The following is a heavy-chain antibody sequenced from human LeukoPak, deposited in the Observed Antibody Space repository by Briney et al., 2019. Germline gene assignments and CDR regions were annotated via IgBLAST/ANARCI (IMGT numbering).Heavy chain of an antibody. D-gene: IGHD5-12*01. J-gene: IGHJ5*02. Sequence: GGSLRLSCAASGFTFSSYEMNWVRQAPGKGLEWVSYISSSGSTIYYADSVKGRFTISRDNSKNTLYLQMNSLRAEDTAVYYCAKPPGLRRLDPWGQGTLVTVSS. V-gene: IGHV3-48*03. CDR3: AKPPGLRRLDP. CDR2: ISSSGSTI. CDR1: GFTFSSYE.